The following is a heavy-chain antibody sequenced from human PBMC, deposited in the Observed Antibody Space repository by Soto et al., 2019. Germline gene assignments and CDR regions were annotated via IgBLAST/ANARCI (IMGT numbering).Heavy chain of an antibody. Sequence: VGSLRLSCAASGFTFSSYSMNLVRHSPGKLLECVSSISSSSSYIYYADSVKGRFTISRDNAKSSLYLQMNSLRAEDTAVYYCARDGNYYDSSGYYYADAFDIWGQGTMVTVSS. CDR1: GFTFSSYS. CDR2: ISSSSSYI. V-gene: IGHV3-21*01. D-gene: IGHD3-22*01. J-gene: IGHJ3*02. CDR3: ARDGNYYDSSGYYYADAFDI.